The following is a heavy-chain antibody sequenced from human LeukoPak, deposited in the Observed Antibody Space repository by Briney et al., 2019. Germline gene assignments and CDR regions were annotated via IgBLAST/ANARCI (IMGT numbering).Heavy chain of an antibody. Sequence: ASVKVSCKASGYTFTSYAMHWVRQAPGQRLEWMGWINAGNGNTKYSQKFQGRVTITRDTSASTAYMELSSLRSEDTAVYYCARDDGVGATPFYYYYYGMDVWGQGTTVTASS. CDR2: INAGNGNT. D-gene: IGHD1-26*01. CDR1: GYTFTSYA. J-gene: IGHJ6*02. CDR3: ARDDGVGATPFYYYYYGMDV. V-gene: IGHV1-3*01.